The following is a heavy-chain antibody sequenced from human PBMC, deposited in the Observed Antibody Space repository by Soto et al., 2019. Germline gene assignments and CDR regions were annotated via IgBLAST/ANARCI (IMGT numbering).Heavy chain of an antibody. D-gene: IGHD7-27*01. CDR1: GGSINNHY. CDR3: ARANWFFDY. CDR2: IYYSGST. J-gene: IGHJ4*02. Sequence: SETLSLTCTVSGGSINNHYWTWIRQPPGQGLEWIGYIYYSGSTNYNPSLKSRVTMSVDTSKNQFSLKLSSLTAADTAIYYCARANWFFDYWGQGTLVTVSS. V-gene: IGHV4-59*11.